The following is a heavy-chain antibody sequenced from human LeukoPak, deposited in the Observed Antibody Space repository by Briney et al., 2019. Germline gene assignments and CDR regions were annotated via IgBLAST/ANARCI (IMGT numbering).Heavy chain of an antibody. D-gene: IGHD2-2*01. J-gene: IGHJ4*02. CDR1: VYTFTNFY. CDR2: MNPNSGDT. V-gene: IGHV1-2*02. Sequence: ASVKVSCKASVYTFTNFYIHWVRQAPGHGLEWMGWMNPNSGDTSYAREFQDRVTMTRDTSLSPAYMELSRLRSEDTAVYFCARRPINCIITNCYVDYWGQGTLVTVSS. CDR3: ARRPINCIITNCYVDY.